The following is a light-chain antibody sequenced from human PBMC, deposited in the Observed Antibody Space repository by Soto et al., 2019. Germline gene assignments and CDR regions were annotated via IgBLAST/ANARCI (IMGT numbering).Light chain of an antibody. V-gene: IGKV3-15*01. Sequence: TVMTQSPATLSVSPGERATLSCRASQSVRSNLAWYQRKPGQAPKLLIHDASTRATGIPARFSGSGSGTDFTLTISSLQSEDFAIYYCQQYNYWPWTFGQGTKVEIK. CDR3: QQYNYWPWT. J-gene: IGKJ1*01. CDR2: DAS. CDR1: QSVRSN.